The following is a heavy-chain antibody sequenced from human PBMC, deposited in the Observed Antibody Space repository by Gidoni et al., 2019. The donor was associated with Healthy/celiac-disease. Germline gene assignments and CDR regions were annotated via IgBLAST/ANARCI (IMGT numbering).Heavy chain of an antibody. J-gene: IGHJ5*02. CDR3: ARHSYYYDSSGYLGMVDP. Sequence: QLQLQESGPGLVKPSETLSLTCTVSGGSISSSSYYWGWIRQPPGKGLEWIGSIYYRGRTYYNPSLKSRVTISVDTSKNQFSRKLSSVTAADTAVYYCARHSYYYDSSGYLGMVDPWGQGTLVTVSS. V-gene: IGHV4-39*01. CDR2: IYYRGRT. CDR1: GGSISSSSYY. D-gene: IGHD3-22*01.